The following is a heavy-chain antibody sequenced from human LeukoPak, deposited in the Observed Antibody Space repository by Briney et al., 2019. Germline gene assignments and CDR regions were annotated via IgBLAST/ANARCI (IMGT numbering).Heavy chain of an antibody. D-gene: IGHD1-26*01. CDR2: IIPILGIA. J-gene: IGHJ6*02. Sequence: GASVKVSCKASGGTFSSYAISWVRQAPGQGLEWMGRIIPILGIANYAQKFQGRVTITADKSTSTAYMELSSLRSEDTAVYYCASPKLVGATTHYYYGMDVWGQGTTVTVSS. CDR3: ASPKLVGATTHYYYGMDV. CDR1: GGTFSSYA. V-gene: IGHV1-69*04.